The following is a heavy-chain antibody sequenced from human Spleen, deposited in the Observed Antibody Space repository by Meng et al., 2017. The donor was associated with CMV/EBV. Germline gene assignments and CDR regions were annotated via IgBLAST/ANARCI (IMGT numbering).Heavy chain of an antibody. V-gene: IGHV4-59*12. CDR3: AREASASETYGMDV. D-gene: IGHD3-10*01. J-gene: IGHJ6*02. Sequence: SETLSLTCTVSGGSISSYYWSWIRQPPGKGLEWIGYIYYNGSTNYNPSLKSRVTISVDTSKNQFSLKLSSVTAADTAVYYCAREASASETYGMDVWGQGTTVTVSS. CDR1: GGSISSYY. CDR2: IYYNGST.